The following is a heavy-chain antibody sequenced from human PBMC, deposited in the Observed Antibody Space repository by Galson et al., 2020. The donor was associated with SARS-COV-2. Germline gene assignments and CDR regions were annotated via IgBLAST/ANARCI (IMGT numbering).Heavy chain of an antibody. V-gene: IGHV4-61*02. CDR1: SSIYY. CDR3: ARERETITMIVVGIHDAFDI. CDR2: IYTSWST. J-gene: IGHJ3*02. D-gene: IGHD3-22*01. Sequence: SSIYYWSWIRQPAGKELNRIGRIYTSWSTNYNPSLKSRVTISVDPSKNQFSLKLSSVTAADTAVYYCARERETITMIVVGIHDAFDIWGQGTMVTVSS.